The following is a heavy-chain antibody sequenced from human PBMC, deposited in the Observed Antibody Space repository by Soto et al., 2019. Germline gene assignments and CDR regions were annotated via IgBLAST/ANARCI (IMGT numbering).Heavy chain of an antibody. D-gene: IGHD4-4*01. CDR3: ARDTTLLVPATTGVWSDS. CDR1: GYTFTVYY. J-gene: IGHJ5*01. Sequence: SVNVSRKASGYTFTVYYMHWVRQAPGQGLEWMGWINPNSGGTNYAQKFQGRVTMTRDTSISTAYMELSRLRSDDTAVYYCARDTTLLVPATTGVWSDSRDEGPPVTV. V-gene: IGHV1-2*02. CDR2: INPNSGGT.